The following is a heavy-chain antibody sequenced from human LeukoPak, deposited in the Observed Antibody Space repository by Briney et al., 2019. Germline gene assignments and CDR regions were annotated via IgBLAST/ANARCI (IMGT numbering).Heavy chain of an antibody. CDR3: ARDPGDSGYYFDY. CDR1: GFTFSSYE. Sequence: GGSLRLSCAASGFTFSSYEMNWVRQAPGKGLEWVSYISSSGSTIYYADSVKGRFTISRDNAKNSLYLQINSLRAEDTAVYYCARDPGDSGYYFDYWGQGTLVTVSS. J-gene: IGHJ4*02. D-gene: IGHD3-22*01. CDR2: ISSSGSTI. V-gene: IGHV3-48*03.